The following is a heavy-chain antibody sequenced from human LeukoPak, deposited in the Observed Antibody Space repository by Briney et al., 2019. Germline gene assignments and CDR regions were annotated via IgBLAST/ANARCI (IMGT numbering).Heavy chain of an antibody. J-gene: IGHJ4*02. CDR2: IRYDGSNK. D-gene: IGHD5-18*01. V-gene: IGHV3-30*02. CDR3: ARHGVDTAMVADY. CDR1: GFTFSSYG. Sequence: PGGSLRLSCAASGFTFSSYGMHWVRQAPGKGLEWVAFIRYDGSNKYYADSVKGRFTISRDNSKNTLYLQMNSLRAEDTAVYYCARHGVDTAMVADYWGQGTLVTVSS.